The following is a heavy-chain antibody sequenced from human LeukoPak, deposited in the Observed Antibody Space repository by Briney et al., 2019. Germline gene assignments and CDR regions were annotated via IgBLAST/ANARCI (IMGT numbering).Heavy chain of an antibody. CDR3: ARDVSDIVVVPAATGT. CDR1: GYTFTGYY. J-gene: IGHJ4*02. V-gene: IGHV1-69*04. D-gene: IGHD2-2*01. Sequence: SVKVSCKASGYTFTGYYMHWVRQAPGQGLEWMGRIIPILGIANYAQKFQGRVTITADKSTSTAYMELSSLRSEDTAVYYCARDVSDIVVVPAATGTWGQGTLVTVSS. CDR2: IIPILGIA.